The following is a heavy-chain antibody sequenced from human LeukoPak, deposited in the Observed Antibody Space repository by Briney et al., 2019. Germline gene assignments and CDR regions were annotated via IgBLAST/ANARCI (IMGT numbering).Heavy chain of an antibody. CDR3: AREEDYGLFDY. CDR2: IRSSSSYI. J-gene: IGHJ4*02. D-gene: IGHD4-17*01. Sequence: GGSLRLSCAASGFTFSSYSMNWVRQAPGKGLEWVSSIRSSSSYIYYADSVKGRFTISRDNAKNSLYLQMNSLRAEDTAVYYCAREEDYGLFDYWGQGTLVTVSS. CDR1: GFTFSSYS. V-gene: IGHV3-21*01.